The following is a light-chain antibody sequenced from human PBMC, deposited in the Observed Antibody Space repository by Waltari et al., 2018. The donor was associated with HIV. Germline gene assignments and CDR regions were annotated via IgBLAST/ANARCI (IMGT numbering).Light chain of an antibody. CDR3: SSDGGTSVGGTNNCYLV. V-gene: IGLV2-8*01. CDR2: ELN. CDR1: TNDIAASNY. Sequence: QSALTQPPSASGSPGQSVTISCTGTTNDIAASNYVSWYQQHPAKAPGLIISELNKRPSRVPDRFAGPECGTTAFLTVSPLQAEGEATYFCSSDGGTSVGGTNNCYLVFGGGAKLTVL. J-gene: IGLJ2*01.